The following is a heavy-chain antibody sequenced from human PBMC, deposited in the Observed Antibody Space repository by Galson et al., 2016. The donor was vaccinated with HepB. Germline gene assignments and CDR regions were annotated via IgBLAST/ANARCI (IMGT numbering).Heavy chain of an antibody. Sequence: SLRLSCAASGFTVSYNYITWVRQPPGKGLEWVSLIYSAGKTYYADSVKGRFTISRDHSKNTVYLQMNSLRADDTAMYYCANIGAFNIWGQGTMVTGS. CDR1: GFTVSYNY. CDR3: ANIGAFNI. J-gene: IGHJ3*02. V-gene: IGHV3-53*01. CDR2: IYSAGKT.